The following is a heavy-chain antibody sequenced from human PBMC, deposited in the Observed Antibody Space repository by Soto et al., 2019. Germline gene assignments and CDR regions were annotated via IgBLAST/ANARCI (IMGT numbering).Heavy chain of an antibody. CDR2: IYHSGST. Sequence: SETLSLTCAVSGYSISSGYYWGWIRQPPGKGLEWTGSIYHSGSTYYNPSLKSRVTISVDTSKNQFSLKLSSVTAADTAVYYCAGQYFDWLPRNWFDPWGQGTLVTVSS. V-gene: IGHV4-38-2*01. D-gene: IGHD3-9*01. J-gene: IGHJ5*02. CDR3: AGQYFDWLPRNWFDP. CDR1: GYSISSGYY.